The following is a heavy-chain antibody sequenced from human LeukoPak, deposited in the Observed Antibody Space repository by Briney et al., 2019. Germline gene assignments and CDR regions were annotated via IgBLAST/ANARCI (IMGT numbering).Heavy chain of an antibody. D-gene: IGHD3-16*01. Sequence: GSLRLSCAASGFTFSSYSMNWVRQAPGKGLEWAASINHNGNVNYYVDSVKGRFTISRDNAKNSLYLQMSNLRAEDTAVYFCARGGGLDVWGQGATVTVSS. CDR2: INHNGNVN. CDR3: ARGGGLDV. J-gene: IGHJ6*02. CDR1: GFTFSSYS. V-gene: IGHV3-7*03.